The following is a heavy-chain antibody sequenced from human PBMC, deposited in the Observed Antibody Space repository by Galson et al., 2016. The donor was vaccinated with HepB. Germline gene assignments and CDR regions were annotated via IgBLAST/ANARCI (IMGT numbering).Heavy chain of an antibody. D-gene: IGHD6-19*01. CDR2: MLHSGNT. Sequence: SETLSLTCTVSGVSVSRSTYYWSWIRQPPGKGLEWIGYMLHSGNTNYNPSLRSRVTMSVDTSKNQFSLNLSSVTAADTAVYYCARVGYASGWYPPFNWLDPWGQGILVTYSS. J-gene: IGHJ5*02. CDR3: ARVGYASGWYPPFNWLDP. CDR1: GVSVSRSTYY. V-gene: IGHV4-61*01.